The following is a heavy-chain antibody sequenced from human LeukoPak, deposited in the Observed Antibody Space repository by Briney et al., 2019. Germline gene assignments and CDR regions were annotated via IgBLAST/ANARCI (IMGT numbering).Heavy chain of an antibody. J-gene: IGHJ4*02. CDR2: IIPILGIA. CDR1: GGTFSSYA. Sequence: SVKVSCKASGGTFSSYAISWVRQAPGQGLEWMGRIIPILGIANYAQKFQGRVTITADKSTSTAYMELSSLRSEDTAVYYCARDGGVEMATIYFDYWGQGTLVTVSS. D-gene: IGHD5-24*01. CDR3: ARDGGVEMATIYFDY. V-gene: IGHV1-69*04.